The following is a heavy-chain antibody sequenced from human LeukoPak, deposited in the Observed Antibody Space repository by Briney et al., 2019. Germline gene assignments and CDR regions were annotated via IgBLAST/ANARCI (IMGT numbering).Heavy chain of an antibody. J-gene: IGHJ4*02. D-gene: IGHD1-26*01. CDR3: AREGGGSYYKAYYFDY. Sequence: ASVKVSCKASGYTFTGYYMHWVRQAPGQGLEWMGRTNPNSGGTNYAQKFQGRVTMTRDTSISTAYMELGRLRSDDTAVYYCAREGGGSYYKAYYFDYWGQGTLVTVSS. CDR2: TNPNSGGT. V-gene: IGHV1-2*06. CDR1: GYTFTGYY.